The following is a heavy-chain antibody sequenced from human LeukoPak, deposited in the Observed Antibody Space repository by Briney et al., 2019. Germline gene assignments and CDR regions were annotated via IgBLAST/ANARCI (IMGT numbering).Heavy chain of an antibody. V-gene: IGHV5-51*01. CDR3: ARRGIAVAGTPAEYFQH. D-gene: IGHD6-19*01. Sequence: LGESLKISCKGSGYSFTNYWIGWVRQMPGKGQEWMGIIYPGDSDTRYSPSFQGQVTISADKSISTAYLQWSSLKASDTAMYYCARRGIAVAGTPAEYFQHWGQGTLVTVSS. CDR2: IYPGDSDT. CDR1: GYSFTNYW. J-gene: IGHJ1*01.